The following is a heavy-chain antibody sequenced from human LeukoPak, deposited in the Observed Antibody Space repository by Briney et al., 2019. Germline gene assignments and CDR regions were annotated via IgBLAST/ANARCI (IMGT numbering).Heavy chain of an antibody. CDR1: GGTFSGYA. Sequence: SVKVSCKASGGTFSGYAISWVRQAPGQGLEWMGGIIPIFGAANYAQKFQGRVTITPDKSISTAYMELSSLRSEDTAVYDCARVAASRSSSSWFEPWGQGTLVTVSS. CDR2: IIPIFGAA. J-gene: IGHJ5*02. CDR3: ARVAASRSSSSWFEP. V-gene: IGHV1-69*06. D-gene: IGHD6-6*01.